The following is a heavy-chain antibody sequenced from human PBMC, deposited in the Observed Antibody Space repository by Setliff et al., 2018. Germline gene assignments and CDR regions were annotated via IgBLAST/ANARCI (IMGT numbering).Heavy chain of an antibody. CDR3: ARGRKLLAVAGLRSYYYYYGMDV. J-gene: IGHJ6*02. CDR2: INHSGST. CDR1: GGSFSGYY. D-gene: IGHD6-19*01. V-gene: IGHV4-34*01. Sequence: SETLSLTCAVYGGSFSGYYWSWIRQPPGKGLEWIGEINHSGSTNYNPSLKSRVTISVDTSKNQFSLKLSSVTAADTAVYYCARGRKLLAVAGLRSYYYYYGMDVWGQGTTVTVSS.